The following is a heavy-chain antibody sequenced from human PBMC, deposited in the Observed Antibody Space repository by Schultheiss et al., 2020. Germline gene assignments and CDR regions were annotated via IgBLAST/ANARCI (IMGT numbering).Heavy chain of an antibody. Sequence: GGSLRLSCAASGFTVNNNYMSWVRQAPGTGLEWVSAISGSGGSTYYADSVKGRFTISRDNSKNTLYLQMNSLRAEDTAVYYCAKDVRRVVVVAATHRDDYWGQGTLVTVSS. J-gene: IGHJ4*02. D-gene: IGHD2-15*01. CDR2: ISGSGGST. CDR3: AKDVRRVVVVAATHRDDY. CDR1: GFTVNNNY. V-gene: IGHV3-23*01.